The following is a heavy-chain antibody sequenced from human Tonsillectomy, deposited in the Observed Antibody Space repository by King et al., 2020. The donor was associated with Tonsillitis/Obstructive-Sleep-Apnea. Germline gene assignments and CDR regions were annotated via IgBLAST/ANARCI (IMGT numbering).Heavy chain of an antibody. CDR3: ARRRYFDY. V-gene: IGHV4-34*01. Sequence: VQLQQWGAGLLKPSETLSLTCAVYGGSFSDYYWSWIRQPPGKGLEWIGEIDHRGSTNYNPSLKSRVTISVDTSKNQFSLKLSSVTAADTAVYYCARRRYFDYWGQGTLVTVSS. J-gene: IGHJ4*02. CDR1: GGSFSDYY. CDR2: IDHRGST.